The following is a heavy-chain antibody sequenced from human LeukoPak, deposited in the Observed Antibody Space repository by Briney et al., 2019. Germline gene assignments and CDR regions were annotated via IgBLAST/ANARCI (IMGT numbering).Heavy chain of an antibody. CDR2: INHSGST. V-gene: IGHV4-34*01. D-gene: IGHD6-13*01. Sequence: PSETLSLTCAVYGGSFSGYYWSWIRQPPGKGLEWIGEINHSGSTNYNPSLKSRVTISVDTSKNQLSLKLSSVTAADTAVYYCARLSIFQQLVQGGWFDPWGQGTLVTVSS. J-gene: IGHJ5*02. CDR3: ARLSIFQQLVQGGWFDP. CDR1: GGSFSGYY.